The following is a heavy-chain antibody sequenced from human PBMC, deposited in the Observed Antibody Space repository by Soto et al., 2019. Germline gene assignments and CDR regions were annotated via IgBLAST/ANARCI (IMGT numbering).Heavy chain of an antibody. V-gene: IGHV4-30-4*01. CDR2: IYYSGST. D-gene: IGHD3-3*02. J-gene: IGHJ6*02. Sequence: QVQLQESGPGLVKPSQTLSLTCTVSGGSISSGDYYWSWIRQPTGKGLEWIGYIYYSGSTYYNPSLKSRVTISVDTSKNQFSLKLSSVTAADTAVYYCARGVTRAIFGVVYYYYGMDVWGQGTTVTVSS. CDR3: ARGVTRAIFGVVYYYYGMDV. CDR1: GGSISSGDYY.